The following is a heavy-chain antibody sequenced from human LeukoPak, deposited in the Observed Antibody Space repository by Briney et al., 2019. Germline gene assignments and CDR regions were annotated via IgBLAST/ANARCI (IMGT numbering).Heavy chain of an antibody. J-gene: IGHJ6*02. CDR2: VDPSDSYT. V-gene: IGHV5-10-1*01. CDR1: GYSFTSYW. Sequence: LGESLKISCKGSGYSFTSYWISWVRQMPGKGLEWMGRVDPSDSYTNYSPSFQGHVSISADKSISTAYLQWRSLKASDTAMYYCARQVTAVAGGGGAYYYGMDVWGQGTTVTVSS. D-gene: IGHD6-19*01. CDR3: ARQVTAVAGGGGAYYYGMDV.